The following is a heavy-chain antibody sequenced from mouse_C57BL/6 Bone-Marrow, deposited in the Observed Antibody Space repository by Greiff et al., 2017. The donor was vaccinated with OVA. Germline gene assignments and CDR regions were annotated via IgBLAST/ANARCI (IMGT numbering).Heavy chain of an antibody. CDR3: TTAVLWPLFAY. CDR2: IDPENGDT. J-gene: IGHJ3*01. Sequence: DVHLVESGAELVRPGASVKLSCTASGFNIKDDYMHWVKQRPEQGLEWIGWIDPENGDTEYASKFQGKATITADTSSNTAYLQLSSLTSEDTAVYYCTTAVLWPLFAYWGQGTLVTVSA. CDR1: GFNIKDDY. D-gene: IGHD1-1*02. V-gene: IGHV14-4*01.